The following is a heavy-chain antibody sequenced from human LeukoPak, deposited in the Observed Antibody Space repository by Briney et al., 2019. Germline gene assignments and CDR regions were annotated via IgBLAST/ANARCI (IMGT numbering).Heavy chain of an antibody. V-gene: IGHV4-59*01. CDR3: ARWNGPFDI. Sequence: SETLSLTCTVSFGSISSYYWSWIRQPPGKGLEWIGYVYDTGSTHYNPSVKSRITISVDTSKNQFSLKLTSMSAADTAMYYCARWNGPFDIWGQGTMVTVSS. D-gene: IGHD1-1*01. J-gene: IGHJ3*02. CDR1: FGSISSYY. CDR2: VYDTGST.